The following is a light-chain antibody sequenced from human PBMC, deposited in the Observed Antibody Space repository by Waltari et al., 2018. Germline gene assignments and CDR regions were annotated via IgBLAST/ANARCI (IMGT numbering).Light chain of an antibody. Sequence: SYVLTQPPSVSVAPGKTARLTRGGNHLATKSLHWYRQKPGQAPVVVIDDDTDRPSGIPERFSGSKSGNTATLTISRVEAGDEADYHCQVWDSTIVVFGGGTKLTVL. CDR1: HLATKS. CDR2: DDT. V-gene: IGLV3-21*04. CDR3: QVWDSTIVV. J-gene: IGLJ2*01.